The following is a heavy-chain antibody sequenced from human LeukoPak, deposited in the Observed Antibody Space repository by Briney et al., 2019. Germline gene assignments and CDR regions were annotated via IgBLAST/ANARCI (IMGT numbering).Heavy chain of an antibody. Sequence: GASVKVSSKAPGGTFSSNAISWVRQAPGQGLEWMGGIIPIFGTANYAQKFQGRVTITADESTSTAYMELSSLISEDTAVYYCARRYRTYYYYYMDVWGKGTTVTISS. CDR2: IIPIFGTA. J-gene: IGHJ6*03. V-gene: IGHV1-69*13. CDR1: GGTFSSNA. D-gene: IGHD4-11*01. CDR3: ARRYRTYYYYYMDV.